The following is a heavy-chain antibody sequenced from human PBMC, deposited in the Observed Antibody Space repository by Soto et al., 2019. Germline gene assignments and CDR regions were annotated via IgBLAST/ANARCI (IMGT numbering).Heavy chain of an antibody. CDR2: ISSSSYI. J-gene: IGHJ4*02. D-gene: IGHD1-26*01. CDR3: ARGSAFIGLDY. Sequence: NWVRQAPGKGLEWVSSISSSSYIYYADSVKGRFTISRDNTKDSLYLQMNSLRAEDTAIYYCARGSAFIGLDYWGQGTPVTVSS. V-gene: IGHV3-21*01.